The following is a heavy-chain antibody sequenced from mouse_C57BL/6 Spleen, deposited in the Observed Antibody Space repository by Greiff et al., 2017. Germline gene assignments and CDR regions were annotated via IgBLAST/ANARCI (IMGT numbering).Heavy chain of an antibody. V-gene: IGHV5-4*01. CDR1: GFTFSSYA. J-gene: IGHJ1*03. D-gene: IGHD1-1*01. Sequence: DVKLVESGGGLVKPGGSLKLSCAASGFTFSSYAMSWVRQTPEKRLEWVATISDGGSYTYYPDNVKGRFTISRDNAKNNLYLQMSHLKSEDTAMYYCARDGLRSGWYFDVWGTGTTVTVSS. CDR2: ISDGGSYT. CDR3: ARDGLRSGWYFDV.